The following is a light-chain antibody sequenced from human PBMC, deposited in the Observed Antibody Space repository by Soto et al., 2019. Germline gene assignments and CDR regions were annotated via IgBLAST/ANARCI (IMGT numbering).Light chain of an antibody. CDR1: QSVSSN. V-gene: IGKV3D-15*01. J-gene: IGKJ1*01. CDR2: DAS. Sequence: EIVLTQSPATLSLSPGERATLSCRASQSVSSNLAWYQHKPGQPPRLLIYDASTRATGIPARFSGSGSGTEFTLTISSLQSEDFAVYYCQQYNNWPGTFGQGTKVDIK. CDR3: QQYNNWPGT.